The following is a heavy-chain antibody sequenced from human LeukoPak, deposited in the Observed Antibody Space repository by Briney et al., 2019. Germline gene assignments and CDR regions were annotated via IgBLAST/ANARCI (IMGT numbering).Heavy chain of an antibody. CDR2: INPSGGST. CDR1: GYTFTSYY. CDR3: ATGTEVVRADDAFDI. V-gene: IGHV1-46*01. J-gene: IGHJ3*02. D-gene: IGHD4-23*01. Sequence: ASVKVSCKASGYTFTSYYMHWVRQAPGQGLEWMGIINPSGGSTSYAQKFQGRVTMTEDTSTDTAYMELSSLRSEDTAVYYCATGTEVVRADDAFDIWGQGTMVTVSS.